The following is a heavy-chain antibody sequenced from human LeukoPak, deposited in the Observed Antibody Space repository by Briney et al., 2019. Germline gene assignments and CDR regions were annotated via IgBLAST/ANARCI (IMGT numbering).Heavy chain of an antibody. Sequence: GGSLRLSCAASGFTFSSYSMNWVRQAPGKGLEWVSSISSSSSYIYYADSVKGRFTISGDNAKNSLYLQMNSLRAEDTAVYYCARVNYDSSGYYLNYFDYWGQGTLVTVSS. J-gene: IGHJ4*02. CDR1: GFTFSSYS. CDR2: ISSSSSYI. D-gene: IGHD3-22*01. CDR3: ARVNYDSSGYYLNYFDY. V-gene: IGHV3-21*01.